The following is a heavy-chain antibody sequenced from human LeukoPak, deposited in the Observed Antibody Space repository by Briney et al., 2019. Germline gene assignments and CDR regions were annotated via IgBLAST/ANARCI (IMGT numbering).Heavy chain of an antibody. CDR2: IIPIFGTA. CDR3: AGRDLRRDILTGYYAYYFDY. V-gene: IGHV1-69*13. Sequence: SVKVSCKASGGTFSSYAISWVRQAPGQGLEWMGGIIPIFGTANYAQKFQGRVTITADESTSTAYMELSSLRSEDTAVYYCAGRDLRRDILTGYYAYYFDYWGQGTLVTVSS. J-gene: IGHJ4*02. CDR1: GGTFSSYA. D-gene: IGHD3-9*01.